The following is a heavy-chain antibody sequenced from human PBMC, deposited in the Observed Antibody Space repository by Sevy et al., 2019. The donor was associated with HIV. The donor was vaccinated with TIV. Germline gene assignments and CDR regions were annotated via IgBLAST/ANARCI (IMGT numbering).Heavy chain of an antibody. CDR2: ISSRDATI. Sequence: GGSLRLSCEASGFTFSNYEMNWVRQAPGKGLEWISYISSRDATIYYADSVKGRFTISRDNAKNSLYLQMNSLRAEDTAVYYCAGGVVIGTTFDYWGQGTLVTVSS. V-gene: IGHV3-48*03. J-gene: IGHJ4*02. CDR3: AGGVVIGTTFDY. CDR1: GFTFSNYE. D-gene: IGHD3-22*01.